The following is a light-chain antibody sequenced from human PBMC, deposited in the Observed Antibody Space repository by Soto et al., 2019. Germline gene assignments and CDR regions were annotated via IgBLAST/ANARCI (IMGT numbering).Light chain of an antibody. CDR1: QSVSSSY. V-gene: IGKV3-20*01. CDR3: QQHYSAPLT. J-gene: IGKJ4*01. Sequence: EIVLTQSPGTLSLSPGGRATLSCRASQSVSSSYLAWYQQKPGQAPRLLIYGASSRATGIPDRFSGSGSGTDFTLTISSLQAEDVAVYYCQQHYSAPLTFAGGTKVDIK. CDR2: GAS.